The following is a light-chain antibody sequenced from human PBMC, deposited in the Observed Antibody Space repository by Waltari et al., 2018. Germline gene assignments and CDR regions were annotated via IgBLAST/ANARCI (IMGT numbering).Light chain of an antibody. J-gene: IGKJ4*01. CDR3: QQYNNWPLT. V-gene: IGKV3-15*01. CDR1: QSVSSD. Sequence: ETVMTQSPPTLSVSPGERATLPCSASQSVSSDLAWYQQKPGQAPRLLIYGASTRATGIPGRFSGSGSGTEFTLTISSLQSEDFAVYYCQQYNNWPLTFGGGTKVEI. CDR2: GAS.